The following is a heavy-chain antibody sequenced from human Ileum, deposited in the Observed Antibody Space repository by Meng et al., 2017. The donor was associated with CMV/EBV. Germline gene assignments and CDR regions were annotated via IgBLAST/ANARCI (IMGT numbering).Heavy chain of an antibody. J-gene: IGHJ6*02. CDR2: INHIGST. CDR1: GGSLSGYY. Sequence: SETLSLTCAVYGGSLSGYYWSWIRQLPGKGLECIGEINHIGSTNYNPSLKSRVTMSVDTSNNQFSLRLSSVTAEDTAVYYCARARSSDYYYGMDVWGQGTTVTVSS. D-gene: IGHD6-13*01. V-gene: IGHV4-34*01. CDR3: ARARSSDYYYGMDV.